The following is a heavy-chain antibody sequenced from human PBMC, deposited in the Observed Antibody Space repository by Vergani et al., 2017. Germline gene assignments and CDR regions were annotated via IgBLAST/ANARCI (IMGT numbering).Heavy chain of an antibody. J-gene: IGHJ6*02. CDR2: IIPIFGTA. V-gene: IGHV1-69*01. CDR1: GGTFSSYA. Sequence: QVQLVQSGAEVKKPGSSVKVSCKASGGTFSSYAISWVRQAPGQGLEWMGGIIPIFGTANYAQKFQGRVTITADESTSTAYMGLSSLRSEDTAVYYCARADTAMVAPNHYYYYYGMDVWGQGTTVTVSS. CDR3: ARADTAMVAPNHYYYYYGMDV. D-gene: IGHD5-18*01.